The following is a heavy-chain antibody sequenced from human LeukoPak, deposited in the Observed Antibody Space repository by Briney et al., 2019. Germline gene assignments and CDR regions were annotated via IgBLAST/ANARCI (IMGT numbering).Heavy chain of an antibody. V-gene: IGHV1-69*05. CDR1: GYTFTNYD. D-gene: IGHD4-17*01. J-gene: IGHJ4*02. CDR3: ARDQGPNIVATKHDYGDYDAGYYFDY. Sequence: GASVKVSCKASGYTFTNYDVNWVRQAPGQGLEWMGRIIPIFGTANYAQKFQGRVTITTDESTSTAYMELSSLRSEDTAVYYCARDQGPNIVATKHDYGDYDAGYYFDYWGQGTLVTVSS. CDR2: IIPIFGTA.